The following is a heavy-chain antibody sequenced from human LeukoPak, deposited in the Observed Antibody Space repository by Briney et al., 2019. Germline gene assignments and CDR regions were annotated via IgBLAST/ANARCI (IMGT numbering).Heavy chain of an antibody. CDR2: ISPYNGNT. CDR1: GYDFTSVG. V-gene: IGHV1-18*01. J-gene: IGHJ4*02. Sequence: ASVKVSCKSSGYDFTSVGITWVRRAPGQGLEWMGWISPYNGNTRYAQKFQGRVAMTTDTSTTTAYMELRGLRFNDTAVYYCARAGSGSGWYFDYWGQGTLVTVSS. CDR3: ARAGSGSGWYFDY. D-gene: IGHD6-19*01.